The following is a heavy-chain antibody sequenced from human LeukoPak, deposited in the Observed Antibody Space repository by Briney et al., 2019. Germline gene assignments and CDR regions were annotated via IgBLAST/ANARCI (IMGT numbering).Heavy chain of an antibody. V-gene: IGHV1-18*01. CDR3: ARDFRVIAAAGRCAFDI. Sequence: ASVKISCKASGYTFTSYGISWVRQAPGQGLEWMGWISTYNGNTNYAQKLQGRVTMTTDTSTSTAYMGLRSLRSDDTAVYCCARDFRVIAAAGRCAFDIWGQGTMVTVSS. D-gene: IGHD6-13*01. CDR2: ISTYNGNT. J-gene: IGHJ3*02. CDR1: GYTFTSYG.